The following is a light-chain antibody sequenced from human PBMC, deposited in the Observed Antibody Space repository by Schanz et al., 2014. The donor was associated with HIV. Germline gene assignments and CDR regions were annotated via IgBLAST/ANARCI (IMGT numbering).Light chain of an antibody. CDR1: SSNIGNNY. CDR3: GTWDDSLNGWV. J-gene: IGLJ3*02. Sequence: QSVLTQPPSLSAAPGQTVTISCSGSSSNIGNNYLSWYQQLPGTAPKLLIYDNDKRPSGIPDRFSGSKSGTSATLGITELQTGDEADYFCGTWDDSLNGWVFGGGTKLTVL. CDR2: DND. V-gene: IGLV1-51*01.